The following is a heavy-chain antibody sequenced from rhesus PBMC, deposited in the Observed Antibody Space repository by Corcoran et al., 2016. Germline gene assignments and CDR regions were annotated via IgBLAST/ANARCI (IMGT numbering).Heavy chain of an antibody. V-gene: IGHV4-169*02. CDR2: IYGSGSRT. J-gene: IGHJ4*01. CDR1: GGSISSSY. Sequence: QLQLQESGPGLVKPSETLSVTCAVSGGSISSSYWSWIRQAPGKGLEWIGYIYGSGSRTNYNPSLKSRVTLSVDTSKNQLSLKLSSGTTADTAVYYCARDGTYSSWSLDYWGQGVLVTVSS. D-gene: IGHD6-13*01. CDR3: ARDGTYSSWSLDY.